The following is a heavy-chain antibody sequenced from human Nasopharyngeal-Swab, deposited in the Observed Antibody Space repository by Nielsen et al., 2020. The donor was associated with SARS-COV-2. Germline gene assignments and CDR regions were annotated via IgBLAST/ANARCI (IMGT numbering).Heavy chain of an antibody. CDR1: GFTFSSYS. D-gene: IGHD2-15*01. J-gene: IGHJ6*02. CDR2: ISSSSSTI. CDR3: ARGRWNYYYYYGMDV. Sequence: GGSLRLSCAASGFTFSSYSMNWVRQAPGKGVEWVSYISSSSSTIYYADSVKGRFTISRDNAKNSLYLQMNSLRAEDTAVYYCARGRWNYYYYYGMDVWGQGTTVTVSS. V-gene: IGHV3-48*04.